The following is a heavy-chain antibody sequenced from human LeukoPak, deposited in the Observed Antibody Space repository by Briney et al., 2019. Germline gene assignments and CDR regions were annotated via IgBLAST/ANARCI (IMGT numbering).Heavy chain of an antibody. CDR2: ISGSGGST. J-gene: IGHJ4*02. V-gene: IGHV3-23*01. CDR3: AKDHGSSGWYLQYYFDY. CDR1: GFTFSSYA. D-gene: IGHD6-19*01. Sequence: GGSLRLSCAASGFTFSSYAMSWVHQAPGKGLEWVSAISGSGGSTYYADSVKGRFTISRDNSKNTLYLQMNSLRAEDTAVYYCAKDHGSSGWYLQYYFDYWGQGTLVTVSS.